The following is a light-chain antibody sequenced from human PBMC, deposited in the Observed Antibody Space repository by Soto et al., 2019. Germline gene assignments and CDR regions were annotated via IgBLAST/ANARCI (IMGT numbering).Light chain of an antibody. CDR1: SSNSGAGYD. Sequence: QSVLTQPPSVSGAPGQRVTSSCTGSSSNSGAGYDVHWYQQLPGTAPKLLIYGNSNRPSGVPDRFSGSKSGTSASLAITGLQAEDDADYYCQSYDSSLSGWVFGGGTKLTVL. V-gene: IGLV1-40*01. CDR2: GNS. CDR3: QSYDSSLSGWV. J-gene: IGLJ3*02.